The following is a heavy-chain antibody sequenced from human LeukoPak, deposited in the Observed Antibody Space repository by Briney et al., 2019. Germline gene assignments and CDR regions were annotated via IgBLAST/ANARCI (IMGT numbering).Heavy chain of an antibody. CDR1: GGSISSGSYY. Sequence: SETLSLNCTVSGGSISSGSYYWSWIRQPAGKGLAWIGRIYTSGSTNYNPSLKSRVTISVDTSKNQFSLKLSSVTAADTAVYYCVSLDYGDYSRDYSGQGTLVTVSS. V-gene: IGHV4-61*02. D-gene: IGHD4-17*01. CDR2: IYTSGST. J-gene: IGHJ4*02. CDR3: VSLDYGDYSRDY.